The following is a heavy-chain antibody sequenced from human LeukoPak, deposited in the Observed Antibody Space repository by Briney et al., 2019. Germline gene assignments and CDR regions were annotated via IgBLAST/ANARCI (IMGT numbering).Heavy chain of an antibody. V-gene: IGHV1-69*13. CDR1: GGTFSSYA. CDR2: IIPIFGTA. J-gene: IGHJ6*02. D-gene: IGHD3-10*01. Sequence: SVKVSCKASGGTFSSYAISWVRQAPGQGLEWMGGIIPIFGTANYAQKFQGRVTITADESTSTAYMELSSLRSEDTAVYYCARGPMVRGVIQYYYYGMDVWGQGTTVIVSS. CDR3: ARGPMVRGVIQYYYYGMDV.